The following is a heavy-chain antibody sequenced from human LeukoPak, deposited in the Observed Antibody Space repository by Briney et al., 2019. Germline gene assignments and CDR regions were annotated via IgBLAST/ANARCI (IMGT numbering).Heavy chain of an antibody. CDR2: TIPIFGTA. V-gene: IGHV1-69*05. CDR1: GGTFSSYA. D-gene: IGHD1-1*01. CDR3: VRDGSNDGSY. Sequence: GSSVKVSCKASGGTFSSYAISRVRQAPGQGLGWMGGTIPIFGTANYAQKLQGRVTITTDESTSTPYMQMDSLRAEDTAEYYCVRDGSNDGSYWGQGTLVTVSS. J-gene: IGHJ4*02.